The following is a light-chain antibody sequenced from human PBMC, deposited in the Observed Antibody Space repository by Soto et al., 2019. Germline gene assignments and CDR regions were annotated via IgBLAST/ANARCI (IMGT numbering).Light chain of an antibody. V-gene: IGLV2-23*02. CDR1: SSDVGRYNF. J-gene: IGLJ1*01. Sequence: QSVLTHPASVSGSPGQSITISCTGTSSDVGRYNFVSWYQQHPGKVPKLMIYEVTKRPSGVSNRFSGSKSGNTASLTISGLQAEDEADYYCCSDTGNDAYVFGPGTKVTVL. CDR2: EVT. CDR3: CSDTGNDAYV.